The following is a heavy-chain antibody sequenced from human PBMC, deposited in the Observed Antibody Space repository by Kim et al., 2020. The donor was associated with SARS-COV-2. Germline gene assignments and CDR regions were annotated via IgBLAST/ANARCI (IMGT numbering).Heavy chain of an antibody. CDR1: GFTFSSYA. CDR2: ISGSGGST. D-gene: IGHD1-7*01. J-gene: IGHJ4*02. V-gene: IGHV3-23*01. CDR3: AKWKNMGTGLTGTTFDY. Sequence: GGSLRLSCAASGFTFSSYAMSWVRQAPGKGLEWVSAISGSGGSTYYADSVKGRFTISRDNSKNTLYLQMNSLRAEDTAVYYCAKWKNMGTGLTGTTFDYWGQGTLVTVSS.